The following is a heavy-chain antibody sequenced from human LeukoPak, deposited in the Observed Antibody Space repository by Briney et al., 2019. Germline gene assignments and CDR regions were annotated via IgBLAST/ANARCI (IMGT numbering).Heavy chain of an antibody. CDR3: ARSTMVTAVDY. D-gene: IGHD4-17*01. Sequence: GESLKISCKGSGYSFTTYWIGWVRQMPGKGLEWMGIIYPGDSETRYSPSFQGQVTISADKSISTAYLQWSSLKASDTAMYYCARSTMVTAVDYWGQGALVTASS. J-gene: IGHJ4*02. V-gene: IGHV5-51*01. CDR2: IYPGDSET. CDR1: GYSFTTYW.